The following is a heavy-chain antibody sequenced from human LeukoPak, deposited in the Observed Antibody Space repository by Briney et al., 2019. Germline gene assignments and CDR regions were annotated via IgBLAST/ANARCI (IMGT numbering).Heavy chain of an antibody. D-gene: IGHD2-21*02. CDR1: GGSFSGYY. J-gene: IGHJ4*02. CDR3: ARGLGAYCGGDYYYFDY. CDR2: INHSGST. V-gene: IGHV4-34*01. Sequence: TSETLSLTCAVYGGSFSGYYWSWIRQPPGKGLEWIGEINHSGSTNYNPSLKSRVTISVDTSKNQFSLKLSSVTAADTAVYYCARGLGAYCGGDYYYFDYWGQGTLVTVSS.